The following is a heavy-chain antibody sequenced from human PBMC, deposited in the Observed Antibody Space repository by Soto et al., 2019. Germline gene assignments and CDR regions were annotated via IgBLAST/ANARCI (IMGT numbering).Heavy chain of an antibody. CDR3: VRASGYFLSAD. CDR2: IWYDGSNK. D-gene: IGHD6-13*01. V-gene: IGHV3-33*01. J-gene: IGHJ3*01. Sequence: QVQLVESGGGVVQPGRSLRLSCAASGFTFSNFGMHWVRQAPGKGLEWVAVIWYDGSNKYYADSVKGRFTISKDNSNNTLSLQMNSLRAEDTAVYFCVRASGYFLSADWGQGTMVTVS. CDR1: GFTFSNFG.